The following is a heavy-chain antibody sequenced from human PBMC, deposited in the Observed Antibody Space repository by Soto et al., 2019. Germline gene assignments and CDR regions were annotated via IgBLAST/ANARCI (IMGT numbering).Heavy chain of an antibody. J-gene: IGHJ3*02. CDR2: IWYDGSNK. V-gene: IGHV3-33*01. D-gene: IGHD1-26*01. CDR3: AREPIVGATRGAFDI. CDR1: GFTFSSYG. Sequence: HPGGSLRLSCAASGFTFSSYGMHWVRQAPGKGLEWVAVIWYDGSNKYYADSVKGRFTISRDNSKNTLYLQMNSLRAEDTAVYYCAREPIVGATRGAFDIWGQGTMVTVSS.